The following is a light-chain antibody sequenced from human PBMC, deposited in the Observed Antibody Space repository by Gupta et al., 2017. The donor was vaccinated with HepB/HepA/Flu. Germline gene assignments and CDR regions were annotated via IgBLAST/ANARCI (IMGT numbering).Light chain of an antibody. V-gene: IGKV1-33*01. Sequence: DILLTQSPSSLSASVGDRLTITCQASQGINFYLNWYQQKPGKAPKLLIYDASNLEPGVPSRFTGSGSGTDFTFTISRLQPEDFATYYCQHYDTLPTFTFGPGTK. CDR2: DAS. CDR3: QHYDTLPTFT. J-gene: IGKJ3*01. CDR1: QGINFY.